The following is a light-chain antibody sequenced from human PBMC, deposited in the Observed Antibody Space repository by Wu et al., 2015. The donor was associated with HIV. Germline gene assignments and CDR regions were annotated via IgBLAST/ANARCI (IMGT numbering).Light chain of an antibody. CDR3: QQYFSHPPT. V-gene: IGKV1-8*01. CDR2: RST. CDR1: QSIDNY. J-gene: IGKJ2*01. Sequence: AVRMTQSPSSPSASTGDRVTINCRASQSIDNYVAWFQYKAGQAPKLLFYRSTTLRNGVPSRFIATGSGTNFTLTITCLQSEDFAFYFCQQYFSHPPTFGQGTK.